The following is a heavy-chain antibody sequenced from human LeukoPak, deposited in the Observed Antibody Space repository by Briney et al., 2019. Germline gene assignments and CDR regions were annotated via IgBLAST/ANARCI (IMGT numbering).Heavy chain of an antibody. Sequence: SETLSLTCTVSGGSISSSSYYWGWIRQPPGKGLEWIGSIYYSGSTYYNPSLKSRITISVDTSKNQFSLRLSSVTAADTAVYYCARGLGYSAYDRPFDYWGQGTLVTVSS. CDR2: IYYSGST. CDR1: GGSISSSSYY. D-gene: IGHD5-12*01. CDR3: ARGLGYSAYDRPFDY. V-gene: IGHV4-39*07. J-gene: IGHJ4*02.